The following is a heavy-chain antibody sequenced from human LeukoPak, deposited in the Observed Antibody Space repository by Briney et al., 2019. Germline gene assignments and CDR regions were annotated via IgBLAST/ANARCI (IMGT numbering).Heavy chain of an antibody. J-gene: IGHJ3*02. CDR2: INSDGSST. D-gene: IGHD3-22*01. CDR1: GFTFCSYW. Sequence: PGGSLRLSCEASGFTFCSYWMHWVRQAPGKGLVWVSRINSDGSSTSYADSVKGRFTISRDNAKNTLYLQMNSLRAEDTAVYYCAREAYYYDSSGYYFVKGRAFDIWGQGTMVTVSS. CDR3: AREAYYYDSSGYYFVKGRAFDI. V-gene: IGHV3-74*01.